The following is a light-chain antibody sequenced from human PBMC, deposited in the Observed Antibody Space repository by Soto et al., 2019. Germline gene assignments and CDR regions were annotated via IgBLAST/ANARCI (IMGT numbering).Light chain of an antibody. CDR1: QSLLHSNGYNY. CDR2: LGS. V-gene: IGKV2-28*01. Sequence: DIVMTQSPLSLPVTPGEPASISCRSSQSLLHSNGYNYLDWYLQKPGQSPQLLIYLGSNRASGVPDRFSGSGSRTDFTLEISRVEAEDVGVYYCMQTLQSWTFGQGTKVEIK. CDR3: MQTLQSWT. J-gene: IGKJ1*01.